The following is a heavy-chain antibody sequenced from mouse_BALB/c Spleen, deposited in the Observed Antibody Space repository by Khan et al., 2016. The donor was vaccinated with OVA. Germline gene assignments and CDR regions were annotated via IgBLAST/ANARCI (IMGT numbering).Heavy chain of an antibody. CDR2: INTYTGEP. CDR1: GYTFTNHG. CDR3: ARVRYNGTMDY. D-gene: IGHD2-14*01. V-gene: IGHV9-3-1*01. Sequence: QIQLVQSGPEQKKPGETVKISCKASGYTFTNHGMNWVKQAPRKGLKWMGWINTYTGEPTYADDFKGRFAFSLETSDSTAYLQISNLKNEETATYFCARVRYNGTMDYWGQGTSVTVSS. J-gene: IGHJ4*01.